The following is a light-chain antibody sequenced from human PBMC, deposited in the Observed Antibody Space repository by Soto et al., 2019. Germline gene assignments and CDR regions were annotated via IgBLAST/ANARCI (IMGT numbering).Light chain of an antibody. V-gene: IGKV3-20*01. J-gene: IGKJ4*01. CDR2: GAS. Sequence: EIVLTQSPGTLSLSPGERATLSCRASQSVSSNYLAWYQQKPGQAPRLLIYGASSRATGIPDRFSGSGSGTVFTLTISRLEPEDFAVYYCQHYVNSPLTFGGGTKVEIK. CDR3: QHYVNSPLT. CDR1: QSVSSNY.